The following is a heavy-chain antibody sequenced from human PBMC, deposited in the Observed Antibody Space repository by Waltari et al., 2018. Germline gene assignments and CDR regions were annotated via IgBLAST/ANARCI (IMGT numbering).Heavy chain of an antibody. V-gene: IGHV1-69*05. CDR3: ARGRHYLDSRGHQAMGNAFDI. D-gene: IGHD3-22*01. CDR1: GVSFTKYA. J-gene: IGHJ3*02. CDR2: VIPFSQTT. Sequence: QVQLVQSGAEVKKPGSSVKVSCWASGVSFTKYAFNWLRQPPGHGLEWVGGVIPFSQTTKYAQNFQGRVRIATGESATSAYLELSSLRSEDTAVYYCARGRHYLDSRGHQAMGNAFDIWGQGTTVTVSS.